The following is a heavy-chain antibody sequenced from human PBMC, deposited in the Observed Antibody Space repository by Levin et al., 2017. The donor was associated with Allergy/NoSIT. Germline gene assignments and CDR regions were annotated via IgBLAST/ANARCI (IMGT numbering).Heavy chain of an antibody. CDR2: IYLSGST. J-gene: IGHJ4*02. CDR1: GGSIRSGGYS. V-gene: IGHV4-30-2*01. CDR3: ARVAGYSYGYYFDY. D-gene: IGHD5-18*01. Sequence: SPTLSLPCAVSGGSIRSGGYSWRWIRQPPGKGLEWIGNIYLSGSTYYNPSLKSRVTISVDRSKNQFSLNLSSVTAADTAVYYCARVAGYSYGYYFDYWGQGTLVTVSS.